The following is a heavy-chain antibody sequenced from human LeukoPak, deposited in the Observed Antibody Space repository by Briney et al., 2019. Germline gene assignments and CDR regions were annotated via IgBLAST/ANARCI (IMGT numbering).Heavy chain of an antibody. D-gene: IGHD3-10*01. CDR2: IYWDDDK. J-gene: IGHJ3*02. V-gene: IGHV2-5*02. CDR3: AHRRDGDYYGSGSYYKEHDAFDI. CDR1: GFSLSTSGVG. Sequence: SGPTLVKPTQTLTLTCTFSGFSLSTSGVGVGWIRPPPGKALEWLALIYWDDDKRYSPSLKSRLTITKDTSKNQVVLTMTNMDPVDTATYYCAHRRDGDYYGSGSYYKEHDAFDIWGQGTMVTVSS.